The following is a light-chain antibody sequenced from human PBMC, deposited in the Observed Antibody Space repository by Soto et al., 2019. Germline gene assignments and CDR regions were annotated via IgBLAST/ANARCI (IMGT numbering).Light chain of an antibody. CDR2: GAS. Sequence: EIVMTQSPAPLSVSPGERATLSCRASQSVSSNLAWYQQKPGQAPRLLIYGASTRATGIPARFSGSGSGTEFTLTISSLQSEDFAVYYCQQYNNWGTFGQGTKVDIK. J-gene: IGKJ1*01. CDR3: QQYNNWGT. CDR1: QSVSSN. V-gene: IGKV3-15*01.